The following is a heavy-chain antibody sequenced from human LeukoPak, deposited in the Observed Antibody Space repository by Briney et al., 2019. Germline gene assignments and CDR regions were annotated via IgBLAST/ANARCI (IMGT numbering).Heavy chain of an antibody. V-gene: IGHV3-49*03. CDR3: TRDRGSGSGSYYSDY. J-gene: IGHJ4*02. CDR2: IRSKAYGGTT. CDR1: GFTFGDYA. D-gene: IGHD3-10*01. Sequence: PGRSLRLSCTASGFTFGDYAMSWFRQAPGKGLEWVGFIRSKAYGGTTEYAASVKGRFTISRDDSKSIACLQMNSLKTEGTAVYYCTRDRGSGSGSYYSDYWGQGTLVTVSS.